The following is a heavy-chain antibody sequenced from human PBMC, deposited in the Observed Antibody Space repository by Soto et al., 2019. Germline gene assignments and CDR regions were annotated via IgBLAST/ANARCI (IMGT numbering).Heavy chain of an antibody. CDR3: ARDESAGSSIRY. J-gene: IGHJ4*02. D-gene: IGHD2-2*01. Sequence: EVQVVESGGGLVKPGGSLRLSCTASGSTFRTYGMNWVRQAPGKGLEWVSSISNSGDYIYYADSVQGRFTISRDNAKNSRYLQMNSLRAEDTAVYFCARDESAGSSIRYWGQGTLVTVSS. V-gene: IGHV3-21*01. CDR2: ISNSGDYI. CDR1: GSTFRTYG.